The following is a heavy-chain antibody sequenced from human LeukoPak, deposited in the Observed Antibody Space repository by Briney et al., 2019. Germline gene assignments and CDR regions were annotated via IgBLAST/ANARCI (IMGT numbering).Heavy chain of an antibody. J-gene: IGHJ4*02. CDR2: IWYDGSNK. CDR1: GFTFSSYG. CDR3: ARGEYYDSSGPDY. V-gene: IGHV3-33*01. D-gene: IGHD3-22*01. Sequence: GVSLRLSCAASGFTFSSYGMHWVRQAPGKGLEWVAVIWYDGSNKYYADSVKGRFTISRDNSKNTLYLQMNSLRAEDTAVYYCARGEYYDSSGPDYWGQGTLVTVSS.